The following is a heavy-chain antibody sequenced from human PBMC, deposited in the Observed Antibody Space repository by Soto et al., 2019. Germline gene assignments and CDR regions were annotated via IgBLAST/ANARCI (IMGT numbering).Heavy chain of an antibody. Sequence: PGESLKISCRGFGYSFTRYWINWVRQMPGKGLEWMGMIDPSDSNTNYSPSFQGHVTISTDKSISTAYLQWSSLKASDTAMYYCARREYSSSRFYYYGMDVWGQGTTVTVSS. CDR1: GYSFTRYW. CDR3: ARREYSSSRFYYYGMDV. V-gene: IGHV5-10-1*01. D-gene: IGHD3-22*01. CDR2: IDPSDSNT. J-gene: IGHJ6*02.